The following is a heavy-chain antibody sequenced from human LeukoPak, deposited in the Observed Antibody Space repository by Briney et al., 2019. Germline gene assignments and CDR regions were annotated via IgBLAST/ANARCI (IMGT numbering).Heavy chain of an antibody. D-gene: IGHD1-26*01. J-gene: IGHJ4*02. V-gene: IGHV3-23*01. CDR1: GFTFSSYG. Sequence: SGGSLRLSCAASGFTFSSYGMSWVRLAPGKGLEWVSAISGSGGSTYYADSVKGRFTISRDNSKNTLYLQMNSLRAEDTAVYYCARGSYLPFDYWGQGTLVTVSS. CDR2: ISGSGGST. CDR3: ARGSYLPFDY.